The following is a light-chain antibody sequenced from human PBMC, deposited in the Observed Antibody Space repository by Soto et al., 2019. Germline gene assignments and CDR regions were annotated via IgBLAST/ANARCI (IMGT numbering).Light chain of an antibody. V-gene: IGKV3-15*01. CDR3: QQYNKWPVFT. CDR2: GAS. Sequence: IVMTQSPATLSVSPGERATLSCRASQSVASNLAWYQQRPGQAPRLLVYGASTRATGIPARFSGSGSGTEFTLTISSVQSEDFAVYYCQQYNKWPVFTFGPGTRVDIK. CDR1: QSVASN. J-gene: IGKJ3*01.